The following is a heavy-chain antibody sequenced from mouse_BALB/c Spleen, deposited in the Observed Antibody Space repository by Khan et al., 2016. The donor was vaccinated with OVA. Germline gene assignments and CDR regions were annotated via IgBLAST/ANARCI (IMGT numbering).Heavy chain of an antibody. CDR2: ISYSGGT. V-gene: IGHV3-2*02. CDR1: GYSITSGYA. J-gene: IGHJ2*01. CDR3: ARGNYYGNYCDY. Sequence: EVQLQESGPGLVKPSQSLSLTCTVTGYSITSGYAWNWIRQFPGNKLEWMGNISYSGGTSYNPTLKSRISITRDKSKNQFFLQLNSVTTEDTATYYGARGNYYGNYCDYWGQGTTLTVSS. D-gene: IGHD1-1*01.